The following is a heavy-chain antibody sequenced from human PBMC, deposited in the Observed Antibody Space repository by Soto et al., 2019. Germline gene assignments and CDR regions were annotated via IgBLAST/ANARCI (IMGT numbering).Heavy chain of an antibody. J-gene: IGHJ4*02. CDR3: AKKFGADRKWHWFDY. CDR2: ISGDAYST. D-gene: IGHD3-16*01. CDR1: GFTFTAYA. Sequence: GGSLRLSCAVSGFTFTAYAMSWVRQAPGKGLEWVSAISGDAYSTYYADYVKGLFTISRDNSMNTLYLQMNSLSADDTAIYYCAKKFGADRKWHWFDYLGQGTLVTVS. V-gene: IGHV3-23*01.